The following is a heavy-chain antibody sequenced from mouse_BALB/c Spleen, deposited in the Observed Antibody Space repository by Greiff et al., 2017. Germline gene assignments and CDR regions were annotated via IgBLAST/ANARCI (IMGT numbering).Heavy chain of an antibody. V-gene: IGHV1-14*01. D-gene: IGHD1-1*01. CDR2: INPYNDGT. CDR3: ARPYYYGSSYAMDY. CDR1: GYTFTSYV. J-gene: IGHJ4*01. Sequence: VQLQQSGPELVKPGASVKMSCKASGYTFTSYVMHWVKQKPGQGLEWIGYINPYNDGTKYNEKFKGKATLTSDKSSSTAYMELSSLTSEDSAVYYCARPYYYGSSYAMDYWGQGTSVTVSS.